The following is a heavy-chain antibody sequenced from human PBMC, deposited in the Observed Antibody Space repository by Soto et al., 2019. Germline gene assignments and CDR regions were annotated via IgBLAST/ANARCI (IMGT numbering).Heavy chain of an antibody. CDR1: GFTFSNSW. J-gene: IGHJ4*02. D-gene: IGHD1-1*01. CDR3: TRGPRSTSTGTGAF. Sequence: PGGSLRLSCAASGFTFSNSWMHWVRQVSGKGPEWVSRINDDGISTNYADSVKGRFTISRDNAKNTLYLQMNALRVEDTAVYYCTRGPRSTSTGTGAFWGQGTLVTVSS. CDR2: INDDGIST. V-gene: IGHV3-74*01.